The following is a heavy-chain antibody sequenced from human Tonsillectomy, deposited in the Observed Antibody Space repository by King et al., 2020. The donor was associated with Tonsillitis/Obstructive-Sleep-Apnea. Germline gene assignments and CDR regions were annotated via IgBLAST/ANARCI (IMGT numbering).Heavy chain of an antibody. CDR2: ISWNSGSI. J-gene: IGHJ4*02. V-gene: IGHV3-9*01. CDR1: GFTFDDYA. D-gene: IGHD5-18*01. Sequence: VQLVPSGGGLVQPGRSLRLSCAASGFTFDDYAMHWVRQAPGKGLEWVSGISWNSGSIGYADSVKGRFTISRDNAKNSLYLQMNSLRAEDTALYYCAKDTSYQLWLVNWGQGTLVTVSS. CDR3: AKDTSYQLWLVN.